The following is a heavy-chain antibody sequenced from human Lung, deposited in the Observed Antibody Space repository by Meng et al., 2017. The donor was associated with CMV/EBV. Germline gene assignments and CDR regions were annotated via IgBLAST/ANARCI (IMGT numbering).Heavy chain of an antibody. Sequence: GKSXKISCAASGFSFNHFAMHWVRQGPGKGLEWVAIVSYDGSQKYYADSVKGRFTISRDNSKNTVYLQMNSLRAEDTATFYCVRSYNNNWHTFDYWGQGTLVTVSS. CDR1: GFSFNHFA. D-gene: IGHD1-14*01. CDR2: VSYDGSQK. CDR3: VRSYNNNWHTFDY. J-gene: IGHJ4*02. V-gene: IGHV3-30*14.